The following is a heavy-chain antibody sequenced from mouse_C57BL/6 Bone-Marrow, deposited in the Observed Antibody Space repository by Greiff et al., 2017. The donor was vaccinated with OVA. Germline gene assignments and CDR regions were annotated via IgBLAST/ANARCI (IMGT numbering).Heavy chain of an antibody. V-gene: IGHV1-15*01. Sequence: QVTLKVSGAELVRPGASVTLSCKASGYTFTDYEMHWVKQTPVHGLEWIGAIDPETGGTAYNQKFKGKAILTADKSSSTAYMELRRLTSEDSAVYYCTRGYSNYYAMDYWGQGTSVTVSS. CDR2: IDPETGGT. D-gene: IGHD2-5*01. J-gene: IGHJ4*01. CDR3: TRGYSNYYAMDY. CDR1: GYTFTDYE.